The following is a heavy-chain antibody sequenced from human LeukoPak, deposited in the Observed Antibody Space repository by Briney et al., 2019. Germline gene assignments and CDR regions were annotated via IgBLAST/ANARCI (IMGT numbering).Heavy chain of an antibody. V-gene: IGHV3-53*01. D-gene: IGHD3-16*01. CDR3: ASGFVWIDP. CDR1: GFTVTSKY. J-gene: IGHJ5*02. CDR2: IYSGGTT. Sequence: PGGSLRLSCEASGFTVTSKYMSWVRQAPGKGLEWVSVIYSGGTTDYADSVTGRFTISRDNSKNTLYLQMNRLRAEDTAVYYCASGFVWIDPWGQGTLVIVAS.